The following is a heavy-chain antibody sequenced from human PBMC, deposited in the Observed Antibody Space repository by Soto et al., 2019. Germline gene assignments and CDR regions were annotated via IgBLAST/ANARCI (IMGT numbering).Heavy chain of an antibody. CDR3: ARPDCSGGSCYTRGWFDP. CDR2: IYYSGST. CDR1: GGSISSSSYY. J-gene: IGHJ5*02. D-gene: IGHD2-15*01. Sequence: SETLSLTCTVSGGSISSSSYYWGWIRQPPGKGLEWIGSIYYSGSTYYNPSLKSRVTISVDTSKNQFSLKLSSVTAADTAVYYCARPDCSGGSCYTRGWFDPWGQGTLVTVSS. V-gene: IGHV4-39*01.